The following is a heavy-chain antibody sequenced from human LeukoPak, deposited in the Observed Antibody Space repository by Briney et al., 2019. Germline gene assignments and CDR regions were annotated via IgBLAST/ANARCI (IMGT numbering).Heavy chain of an antibody. CDR1: GGSISSYY. J-gene: IGHJ6*04. CDR3: ARDLHYYDSSGHRYYYYYGMDV. CDR2: IYYSGST. Sequence: PSETLSLTCTVSGGSISSYYWSWIRQPPGKGLEWIGYIYYSGSTNYNPSLKSRVTISVDTSKNQFSLKLSSVTAADTAVYYCARDLHYYDSSGHRYYYYYGMDVWGEETTVTVSS. D-gene: IGHD3-22*01. V-gene: IGHV4-59*01.